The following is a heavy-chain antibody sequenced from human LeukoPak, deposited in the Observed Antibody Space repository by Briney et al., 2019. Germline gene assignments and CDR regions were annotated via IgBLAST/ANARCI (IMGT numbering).Heavy chain of an antibody. CDR3: ARGGMIVVVITSGNAFDI. V-gene: IGHV4-38-2*02. CDR2: IYHSGST. Sequence: SETLSLTCTVSGYSISSGYYWGWIRQPPGKGLEWIGSIYHSGSTYYNPSLKSRVTISVDTSKNQFSLKLSSVTAADTAVYYCARGGMIVVVITSGNAFDIWGQGTMVTVSS. D-gene: IGHD3-22*01. CDR1: GYSISSGYY. J-gene: IGHJ3*02.